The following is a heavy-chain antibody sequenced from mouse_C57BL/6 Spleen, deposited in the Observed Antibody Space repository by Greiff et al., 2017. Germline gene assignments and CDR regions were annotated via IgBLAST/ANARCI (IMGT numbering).Heavy chain of an antibody. J-gene: IGHJ3*01. CDR2: IYPGDGDT. CDR1: GYAFSSSW. CDR3: ARSGDYSNPAWFAY. Sequence: QVQLQQSGPELVKPGASVKISCKASGYAFSSSWMNWVKQRPGKGLEWIGRIYPGDGDTNYNGKFKGKATLTADKSSSTAYMQLSSLTSEDSAVXFGARSGDYSNPAWFAYWGQGTLVTVSA. V-gene: IGHV1-82*01. D-gene: IGHD2-5*01.